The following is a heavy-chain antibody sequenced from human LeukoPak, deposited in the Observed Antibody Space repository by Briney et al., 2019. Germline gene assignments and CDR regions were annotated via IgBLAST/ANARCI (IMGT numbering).Heavy chain of an antibody. Sequence: PGGSLRLSCAASGFTFSSYAMHWVRQAPGKGLEWVAVISYDGSNKYYADSVKGRFTISRDNAKNSLYLQMNSLRAEDTALYYCAKDISFLNYFDYWGQGTLVTVSS. CDR3: AKDISFLNYFDY. CDR1: GFTFSSYA. V-gene: IGHV3-30-3*01. D-gene: IGHD3-3*01. J-gene: IGHJ4*02. CDR2: ISYDGSNK.